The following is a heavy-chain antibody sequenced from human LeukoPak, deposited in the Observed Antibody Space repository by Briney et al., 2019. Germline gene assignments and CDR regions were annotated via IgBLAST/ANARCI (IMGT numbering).Heavy chain of an antibody. D-gene: IGHD6-13*01. J-gene: IGHJ4*02. CDR1: GFTFRSYW. CDR2: INQEGSEK. V-gene: IGHV3-7*03. Sequence: GGSLSLSCAASGFTFRSYWMSWVRQAPGKGLEWVANINQEGSEKYYVDSVKGRFTISRDNAKNSLYLQMNSLRAEDTAVYYCARDPIAAAGITFDYWGQGTLVTVSS. CDR3: ARDPIAAAGITFDY.